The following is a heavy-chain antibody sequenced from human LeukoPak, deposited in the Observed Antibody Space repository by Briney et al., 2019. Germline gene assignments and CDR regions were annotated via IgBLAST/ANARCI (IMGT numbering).Heavy chain of an antibody. CDR1: GFTFSSYG. CDR2: IHHDGSNK. J-gene: IGHJ4*02. D-gene: IGHD6-13*01. V-gene: IGHV3-30*02. Sequence: PGGSLRLSCAASGFTFSSYGMHWVRQAPGKGLDWVAFIHHDGSNKYYADSVRGRFTISRDNSKNTLYLQMNSLRAEDTAVYYCARVKAAAGTDHFDYWGQGTLVTVSS. CDR3: ARVKAAAGTDHFDY.